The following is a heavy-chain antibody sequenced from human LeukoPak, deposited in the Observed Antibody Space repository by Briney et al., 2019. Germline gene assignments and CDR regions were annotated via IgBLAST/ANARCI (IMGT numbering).Heavy chain of an antibody. D-gene: IGHD3-3*01. J-gene: IGHJ4*02. V-gene: IGHV3-23*01. Sequence: GGSLRLSCATSGFTLTGYEMNWVRQAPGKGLEWVSAISGSGGSTYYADSVKGRFTISRDNSKNTLYLQMNSLRAEDTAVYYCAKDRGEGYYDFWSGYYSDYWGQGTLVTVSS. CDR2: ISGSGGST. CDR1: GFTLTGYE. CDR3: AKDRGEGYYDFWSGYYSDY.